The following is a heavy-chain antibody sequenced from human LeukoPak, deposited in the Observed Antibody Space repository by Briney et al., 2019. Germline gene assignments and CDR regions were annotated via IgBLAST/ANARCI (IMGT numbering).Heavy chain of an antibody. Sequence: ASVKVSCKASEYTFTGYYIHWVRQAPGQGLEWMGWINPKSRGTDYAQKFRGRVTLTRDKPISTVYTELNALRSDDTAVYYCARGASLTYYYDSSGFFSFDYWGQGTLVTVSS. V-gene: IGHV1-2*02. J-gene: IGHJ4*02. CDR2: INPKSRGT. D-gene: IGHD3-22*01. CDR3: ARGASLTYYYDSSGFFSFDY. CDR1: EYTFTGYY.